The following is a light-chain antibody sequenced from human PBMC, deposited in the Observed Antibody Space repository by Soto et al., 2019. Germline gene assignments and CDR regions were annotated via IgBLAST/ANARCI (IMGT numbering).Light chain of an antibody. V-gene: IGKV3-20*01. Sequence: EIVLTQSPGTLSLSPGERASLSCRASQSLSSSHLIWYQQKPRQAPRLLIYAASSRATGIPDRFSGGGSGTDFTLTIRRLEAEDCPVYYCQHPSAFGQGTKVEIK. CDR1: QSLSSSH. CDR2: AAS. CDR3: QHPSA. J-gene: IGKJ1*01.